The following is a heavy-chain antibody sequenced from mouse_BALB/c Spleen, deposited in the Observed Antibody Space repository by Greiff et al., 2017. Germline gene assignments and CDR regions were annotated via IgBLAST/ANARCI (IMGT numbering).Heavy chain of an antibody. CDR3: ARGKTGPWFAY. CDR1: GFTFSSYA. CDR2: ISSGGSYT. V-gene: IGHV5-9-4*01. D-gene: IGHD4-1*01. Sequence: DVKLVESGGGLVKPGGSLKLSCAASGFTFSSYAMSWVRQSPEKRLEWVAEISSGGSYTYYPDTVTGRFTISRDNAKNTLYLEMSSLRSEDTAMYYCARGKTGPWFAYWGQGTLVTVSA. J-gene: IGHJ3*01.